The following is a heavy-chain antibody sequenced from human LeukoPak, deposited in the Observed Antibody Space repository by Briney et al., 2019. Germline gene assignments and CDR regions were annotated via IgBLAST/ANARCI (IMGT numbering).Heavy chain of an antibody. CDR1: GFTFSSYS. CDR2: ISSSSSYI. V-gene: IGHV3-21*01. J-gene: IGHJ3*02. Sequence: GGSLRLSCAASGFTFSSYSMNWVRQAPGKGLEWVSSISSSSSYIYYADSVKGRFTISRDNAKNSLYLQMNSLRAEDTAVYYCAREGVDDAFDIWGQGTMVTVSS. CDR3: AREGVDDAFDI.